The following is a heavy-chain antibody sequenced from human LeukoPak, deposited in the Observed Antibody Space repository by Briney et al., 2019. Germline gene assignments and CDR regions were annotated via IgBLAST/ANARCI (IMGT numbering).Heavy chain of an antibody. Sequence: SVKVSCKASGYTFTSYGISWVRQAPGQGLEWMGWISAYNGNTNYAQKLQGRVTMTTDTSTSTAYMELRSLRSDDTAVYYCARDYLVRGVLAYFDYWGQGTLVTVSS. V-gene: IGHV1-18*01. CDR3: ARDYLVRGVLAYFDY. J-gene: IGHJ4*02. CDR2: ISAYNGNT. CDR1: GYTFTSYG. D-gene: IGHD3-10*01.